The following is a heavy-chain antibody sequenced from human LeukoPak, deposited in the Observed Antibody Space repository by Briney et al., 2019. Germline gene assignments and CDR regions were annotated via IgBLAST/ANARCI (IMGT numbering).Heavy chain of an antibody. CDR2: IYPGDSDT. CDR3: ARRGGSGTVYYYYGMDV. Sequence: GESLKISCKGSGYSVTSYWIGWGRQMPGKGLEWMGIIYPGDSDTRYSPSFQGQVTISADKSISTAYLQWSSLKASDTAMYYCARRGGSGTVYYYYGMDVWGQGTTVTVSS. V-gene: IGHV5-51*01. D-gene: IGHD3-10*01. CDR1: GYSVTSYW. J-gene: IGHJ6*02.